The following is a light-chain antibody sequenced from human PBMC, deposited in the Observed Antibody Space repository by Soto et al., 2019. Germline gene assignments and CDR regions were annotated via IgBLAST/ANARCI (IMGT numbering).Light chain of an antibody. J-gene: IGKJ1*01. CDR1: QGIRND. CDR2: AAS. CDR3: LQDYNYPRT. V-gene: IGKV1-6*01. Sequence: AIQMTQSPSSLSASVVDRVTITCRARQGIRNDLGWYQQKPGKAPKLLIYAASSLQSGVPSRFSGSGSGTDFTLTISSLPPEDFATYYCLQDYNYPRTFGQGTKVEIK.